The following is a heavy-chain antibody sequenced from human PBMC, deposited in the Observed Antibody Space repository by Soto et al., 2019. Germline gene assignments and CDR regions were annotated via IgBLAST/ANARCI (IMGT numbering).Heavy chain of an antibody. J-gene: IGHJ4*02. Sequence: EVQLVESGGGLVQPGGSLRLSCAASGFTLSSSWMHWVRQAPGKGLVWISRINIDGSSTSYADSVKGRFTISRDNAKNTLYLQVNRLRAEDTAVYYCARSRDGYNFVGDCWGQGTLVTVSS. CDR1: GFTLSSSW. D-gene: IGHD5-12*01. V-gene: IGHV3-74*01. CDR3: ARSRDGYNFVGDC. CDR2: INIDGSST.